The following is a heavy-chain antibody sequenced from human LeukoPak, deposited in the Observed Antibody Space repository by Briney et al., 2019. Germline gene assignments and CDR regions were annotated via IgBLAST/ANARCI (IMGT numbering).Heavy chain of an antibody. CDR3: AREYYGVIFSHYLDV. D-gene: IGHD3-9*01. CDR2: ISISSSNI. J-gene: IGHJ6*04. V-gene: IGHV3-11*06. Sequence: WGSLRLSCAASGFRVSGYDLNWIRQAPGKGLEWIAYISISSSNIHYADSVRGRFTISRDNANNSLYLQLSSLRVEDTAVYYCAREYYGVIFSHYLDVWGKGTTVTVSS. CDR1: GFRVSGYD.